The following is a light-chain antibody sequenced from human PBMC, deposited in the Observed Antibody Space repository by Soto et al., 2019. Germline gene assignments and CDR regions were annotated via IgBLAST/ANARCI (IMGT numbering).Light chain of an antibody. CDR1: QSVSSSY. CDR3: QQYGSSPPLLT. J-gene: IGKJ4*01. V-gene: IGKV3-20*01. Sequence: EIVLTQSPGTLSLSPGERATLSCRASQSVSSSYLAWYQQKPGQAPRLLIYGASSRATGIPDFTLTISRLEPEDFAVYYCQQYGSSPPLLTFGGGTKVEIK. CDR2: GAS.